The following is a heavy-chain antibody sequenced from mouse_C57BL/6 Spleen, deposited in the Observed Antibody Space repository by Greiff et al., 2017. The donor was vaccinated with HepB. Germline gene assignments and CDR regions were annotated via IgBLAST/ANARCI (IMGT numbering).Heavy chain of an antibody. D-gene: IGHD1-1*01. Sequence: QVQLQQPGAELVKPGASVKMSCKASGYTFTSYWITWVKQRPGQGLEWIGDIYPGSGSTNYNEKFKSKATLTVDTSSSTAYMQLSSLTSEDSAVYYCARGPIYGSSYGGLAYWGQGTLVTVSA. J-gene: IGHJ3*01. CDR1: GYTFTSYW. CDR3: ARGPIYGSSYGGLAY. CDR2: IYPGSGST. V-gene: IGHV1-55*01.